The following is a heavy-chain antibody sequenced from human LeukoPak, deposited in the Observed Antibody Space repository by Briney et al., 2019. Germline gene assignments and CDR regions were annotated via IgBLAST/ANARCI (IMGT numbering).Heavy chain of an antibody. J-gene: IGHJ4*02. D-gene: IGHD5-24*01. Sequence: ASVKVSCKASGYTFTSYYMHWVRQATGQGLEWMGWMNPKSGNTGYAQKFQGRVTITRNTSRNTAYMELSSLRSEDTAVYYCARVDGSVDYWRQGTLVTVSS. CDR1: GYTFTSYY. CDR2: MNPKSGNT. CDR3: ARVDGSVDY. V-gene: IGHV1-8*03.